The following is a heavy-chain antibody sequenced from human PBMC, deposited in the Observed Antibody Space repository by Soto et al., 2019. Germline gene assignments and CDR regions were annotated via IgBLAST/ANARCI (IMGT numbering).Heavy chain of an antibody. V-gene: IGHV1-69*02. D-gene: IGHD7-27*01. CDR3: GRTPANGWFGP. CDR1: GGTFSSYT. J-gene: IGHJ5*02. Sequence: QVQLVQSGAEVKKPGSSVKVSCKASGGTFSSYTISWVRQAPGQGLEWMGRIIPILGIANYAQKFQGRVTITEDKSQSQAYMEPSRLRSEETAVYFCGRTPANGWFGPWGPGTLVTGSS. CDR2: IIPILGIA.